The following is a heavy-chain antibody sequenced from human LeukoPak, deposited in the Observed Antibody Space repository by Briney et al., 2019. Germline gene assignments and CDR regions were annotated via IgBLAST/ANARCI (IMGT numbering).Heavy chain of an antibody. D-gene: IGHD5-18*01. J-gene: IGHJ4*02. CDR2: IYYSGST. V-gene: IGHV4-61*01. CDR3: ASSGYSYGPFFDY. Sequence: SETLSLTCTVSGGSVSSGSYYWSWIRQPPGTGLEWIGYIYYSGSTNYNPSLKSRVTISVDTSKNQFSLKLSSVTAADTAVYYCASSGYSYGPFFDYWGQGTLVTVSS. CDR1: GGSVSSGSYY.